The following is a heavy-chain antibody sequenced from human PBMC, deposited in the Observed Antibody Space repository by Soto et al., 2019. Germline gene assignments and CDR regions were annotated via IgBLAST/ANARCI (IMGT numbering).Heavy chain of an antibody. CDR1: GFTFSTYG. V-gene: IGHV3-33*01. J-gene: IGHJ5*02. CDR2: IWYDGSNK. CDR3: ARDREGNWGSLNWFDP. D-gene: IGHD7-27*01. Sequence: PGGSLRLSCAASGFTFSTYGMHWVRQAPGKGLEWVAVIWYDGSNKYYADSVKGRFTISRDNSKNTLYLQMNSLRAEDTAVYYCARDREGNWGSLNWFDPWGQGTLVTVSS.